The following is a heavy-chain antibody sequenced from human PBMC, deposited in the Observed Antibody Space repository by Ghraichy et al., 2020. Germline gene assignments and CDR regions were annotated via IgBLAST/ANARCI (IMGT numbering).Heavy chain of an antibody. CDR2: IYHSGST. V-gene: IGHV4-59*01. CDR3: ATDSYGNDNYGMDV. D-gene: IGHD5-18*01. CDR1: GGSISNYY. J-gene: IGHJ6*02. Sequence: SQTLSLTCTVSGGSISNYYWSWIRQPPGKGLEWIWYIYHSGSTNYNPSLKSRVTISVDMSKNQLSLKLSSVTGADTAVYYCATDSYGNDNYGMDVWGQGTTVTVSS.